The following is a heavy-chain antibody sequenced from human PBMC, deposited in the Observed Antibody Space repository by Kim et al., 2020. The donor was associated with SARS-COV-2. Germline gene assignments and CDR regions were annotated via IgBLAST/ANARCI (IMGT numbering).Heavy chain of an antibody. CDR1: GFTFSSYA. CDR2: IWYDGSNK. CDR3: AKGGATYNYYDSKTPSDFDY. J-gene: IGHJ4*02. D-gene: IGHD3-22*01. Sequence: GGSLRLSCAASGFTFSSYAMHWVRQAPGKGLEWVAVIWYDGSNKYYADSVKGRFTISRDNSKNTLYLQMNSLRAEDTAVYYCAKGGATYNYYDSKTPSDFDYWGQGTLVTVSS. V-gene: IGHV3-33*06.